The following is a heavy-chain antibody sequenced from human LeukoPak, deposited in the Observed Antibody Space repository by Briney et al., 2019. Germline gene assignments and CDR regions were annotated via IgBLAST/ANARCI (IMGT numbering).Heavy chain of an antibody. V-gene: IGHV4-39*01. Sequence: PSETLSLTCTVSGGSISSSSYYWGWIRQPPGKGLEWIGSIYYSGSSYYNPSLKSRVTISVDTSNNHFSLRLSSVTAADTVVYYCARHEHDYINYRYYYYGMDVWGQGTTVTVSS. CDR1: GGSISSSSYY. D-gene: IGHD4-11*01. CDR2: IYYSGSS. CDR3: ARHEHDYINYRYYYYGMDV. J-gene: IGHJ6*02.